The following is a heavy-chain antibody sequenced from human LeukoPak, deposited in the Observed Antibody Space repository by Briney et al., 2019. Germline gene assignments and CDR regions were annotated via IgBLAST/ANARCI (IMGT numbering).Heavy chain of an antibody. J-gene: IGHJ4*02. V-gene: IGHV4-34*01. CDR3: ARGLRLPYYFDY. CDR2: INHSGST. Sequence: ASETLSLTCTVSGGSISSYYWSWIRQPPGKGLEWIGEINHSGSTNYNPSLKSRVTISVDTSKNQFSLKLSSVTAADTAVYYCARGLRLPYYFDYWGQGTLVTVSS. CDR1: GGSISSYY. D-gene: IGHD4-11*01.